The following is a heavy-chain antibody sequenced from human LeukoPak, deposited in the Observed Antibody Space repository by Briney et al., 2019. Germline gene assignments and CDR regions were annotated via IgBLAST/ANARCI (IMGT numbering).Heavy chain of an antibody. CDR2: TYSGGST. V-gene: IGHV3-66*02. CDR3: SRAQMRGGVFDY. J-gene: IGHJ4*02. Sequence: GGSLRLSCAASGFTVSSNYMSWVRQAPGKGLEWVSVTYSGGSTYYADSVKGRFTISRDNSKNTLYLQMNSLRAEDTTVYYCSRAQMRGGVFDYWGQGTLVTVSS. D-gene: IGHD3-16*01. CDR1: GFTVSSNY.